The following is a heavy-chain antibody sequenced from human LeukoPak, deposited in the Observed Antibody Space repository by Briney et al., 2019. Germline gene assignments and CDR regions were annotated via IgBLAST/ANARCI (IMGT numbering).Heavy chain of an antibody. D-gene: IGHD1-1*01. J-gene: IGHJ5*01. CDR3: ARDCRLNCARQPGFDS. CDR1: GFTVSSNY. CDR2: IYSGGNT. Sequence: PGGSLRLSCAASGFTVSSNYMSWVRQAPGKGLEWVSVIYSGGNTYYADSVKGRFTISRDNAKNSLYLQMNSLRDEDTAVYYCARDCRLNCARQPGFDSWGQGTLVTVSS. V-gene: IGHV3-53*01.